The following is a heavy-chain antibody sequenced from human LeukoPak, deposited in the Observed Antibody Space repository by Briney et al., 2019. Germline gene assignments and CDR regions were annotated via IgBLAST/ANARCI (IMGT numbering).Heavy chain of an antibody. CDR2: ISAYNGNT. J-gene: IGHJ4*02. CDR3: ARDYHYDSSGQHDY. V-gene: IGHV1-18*01. Sequence: ASVKVSCKAFGYTFTSYGISWVRQAPGQGLEWMGWISAYNGNTNYAQKLQGRVTMTTDTSTSTAYMELRSLRSDDTAVYYCARDYHYDSSGQHDYWGQGTLVTVSS. CDR1: GYTFTSYG. D-gene: IGHD3-22*01.